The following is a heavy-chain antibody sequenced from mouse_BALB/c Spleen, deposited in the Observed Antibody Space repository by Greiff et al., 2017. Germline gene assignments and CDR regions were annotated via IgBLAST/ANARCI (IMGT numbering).Heavy chain of an antibody. J-gene: IGHJ4*01. CDR1: GYTFTSYW. Sequence: QVQLKESGAELARPGASVKLSCKASGYTFTSYWMQWVKQRPGQGLEWIGAIYPGDGDTRYTQKFKGKATLTADKSSSTAYMQLSSLASEDSAVYYCAREGSYAMDYWGQGTSVTVSS. CDR3: AREGSYAMDY. CDR2: IYPGDGDT. V-gene: IGHV1-87*01.